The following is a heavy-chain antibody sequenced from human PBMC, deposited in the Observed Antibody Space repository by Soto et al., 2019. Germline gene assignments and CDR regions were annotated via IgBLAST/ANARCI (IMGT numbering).Heavy chain of an antibody. D-gene: IGHD5-12*01. CDR3: ASGVYSGYDSDYYYYGMDV. Sequence: PSETLSLTCTVSGGSISSSSYYWGWIRQPPGKGLEWIGSIYYSGSTYYNPSLKSRVTISVDTSKNQFSLKLSSVTAADTAVYYCASGVYSGYDSDYYYYGMDVWGQGTTVTVSS. J-gene: IGHJ6*02. V-gene: IGHV4-39*01. CDR1: GGSISSSSYY. CDR2: IYYSGST.